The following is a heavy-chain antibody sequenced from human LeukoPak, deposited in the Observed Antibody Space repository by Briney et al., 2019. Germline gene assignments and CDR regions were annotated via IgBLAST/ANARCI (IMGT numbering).Heavy chain of an antibody. J-gene: IGHJ4*02. CDR1: GGTFSSYA. Sequence: SVKVSCKASGGTFSSYAISWVRQAPGQGLEWMGGIIPIFGTANYAQKFQGRVTITADESTSTAYVELSSLRSEDTAVYYCARDSEYYYDSSGYHDYWGQGTLVTVSS. CDR2: IIPIFGTA. D-gene: IGHD3-22*01. V-gene: IGHV1-69*13. CDR3: ARDSEYYYDSSGYHDY.